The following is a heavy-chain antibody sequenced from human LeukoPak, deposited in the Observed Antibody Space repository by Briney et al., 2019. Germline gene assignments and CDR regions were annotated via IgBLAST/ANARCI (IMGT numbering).Heavy chain of an antibody. CDR1: GFIFSDYA. J-gene: IGHJ4*02. V-gene: IGHV3-23*01. CDR2: ISDSGRAT. Sequence: GGSLRLSCASSGFIFSDYAMSWVRQAPGKGLEWVSGISDSGRATYYADSVKGRYTISRDNSKNTVSLQMNSLTAEDMAVYFCVRHDSFIPYWGQGTPVTVSP. CDR3: VRHDSFIPY. D-gene: IGHD5-18*01.